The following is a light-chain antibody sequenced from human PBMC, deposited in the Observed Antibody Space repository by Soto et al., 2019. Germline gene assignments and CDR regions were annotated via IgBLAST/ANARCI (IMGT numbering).Light chain of an antibody. J-gene: IGKJ4*01. CDR2: AAS. V-gene: IGKV1-9*01. CDR3: QQLNTYPPA. CDR1: LGISSY. Sequence: DIQLTQAPSFLSASVGDRVTITCRASLGISSYLAWYQQKPGTAPKLLLYAASTLQSGVPSSFSGSGSGTEFTLTISSLQPEDFATYYCQQLNTYPPAFGGGTKVEIE.